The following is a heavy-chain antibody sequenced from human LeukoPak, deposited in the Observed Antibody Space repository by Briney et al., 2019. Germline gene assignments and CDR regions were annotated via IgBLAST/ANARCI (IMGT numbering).Heavy chain of an antibody. CDR3: AREPLGSMDHYYYYGMDV. CDR1: GFTFSSYA. V-gene: IGHV3-30-3*01. Sequence: LAGRSLRLSCAASGFTFSSYAMHWVRQAPGKGLEWVAVISYDGSNKYYADSVKGRFTISRDNSKNTLYLQMNSLRAEDTAVYYCAREPLGSMDHYYYYGMDVWGQGTTVTVSS. J-gene: IGHJ6*02. CDR2: ISYDGSNK. D-gene: IGHD2-2*03.